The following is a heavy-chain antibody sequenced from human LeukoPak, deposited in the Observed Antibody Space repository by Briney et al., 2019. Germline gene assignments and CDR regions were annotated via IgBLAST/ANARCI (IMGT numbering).Heavy chain of an antibody. Sequence: PGGSLRLSCAASGFTFSSYAMSWVRQAPGKGLEWVSSISNSGGRTFYTDSVKGRFTISRDNSKITLYLQMNSLRAEDTAVYYCARATPITIFGVTSGGMDVWGQGTTVTVSS. D-gene: IGHD3-3*01. V-gene: IGHV3-23*01. J-gene: IGHJ6*02. CDR3: ARATPITIFGVTSGGMDV. CDR2: ISNSGGRT. CDR1: GFTFSSYA.